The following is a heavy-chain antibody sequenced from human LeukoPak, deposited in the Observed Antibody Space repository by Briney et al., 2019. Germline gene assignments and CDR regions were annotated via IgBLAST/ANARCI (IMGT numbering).Heavy chain of an antibody. CDR1: GFTFSSYE. V-gene: IGHV3-48*03. J-gene: IGHJ4*02. Sequence: PGGSLRLSCAASGFTFSSYEMNWVRQAPGEGLDWLSYISSTGSSIYYADSVKGRFTISRDNAKNSLYLQMNNLRAEDTAIYYCARDNHFDYWGQGTLVTVSS. CDR2: ISSTGSSI. CDR3: ARDNHFDY. D-gene: IGHD1-14*01.